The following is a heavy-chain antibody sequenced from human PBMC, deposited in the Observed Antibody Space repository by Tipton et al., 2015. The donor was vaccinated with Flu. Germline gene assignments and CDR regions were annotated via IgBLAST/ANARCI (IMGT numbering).Heavy chain of an antibody. CDR3: ARLPPGSYYDTSGFYRSYFDY. CDR1: RYNFRTYW. V-gene: IGHV5-51*01. D-gene: IGHD3-22*01. J-gene: IGHJ4*02. Sequence: VQLVQSGAEVKKPGESLKISCKGSRYNFRTYWIGWVRQVPGKGLEWVGVIYPGDSDTRYSPSFHGQVTISADKSISTTYLQWNSLKASDTAMYYCARLPPGSYYDTSGFYRSYFDYWGQGTQVTVSS. CDR2: IYPGDSDT.